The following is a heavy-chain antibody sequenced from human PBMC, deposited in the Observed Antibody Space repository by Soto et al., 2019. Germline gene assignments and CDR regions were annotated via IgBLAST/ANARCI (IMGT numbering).Heavy chain of an antibody. CDR3: ARDRVYSSSWVDY. J-gene: IGHJ4*02. D-gene: IGHD6-13*01. V-gene: IGHV3-30-3*01. CDR2: ISYDGSNK. Sequence: QVQLVESGGGVVQPGRSLRLSCAASGFTFSSYAMHWVRQAPGKGLEWVAVISYDGSNKYYADSVKGRFTISRDNSKNTMYMQMNSLRAEDTSVYYCARDRVYSSSWVDYWGQGPLVTASP. CDR1: GFTFSSYA.